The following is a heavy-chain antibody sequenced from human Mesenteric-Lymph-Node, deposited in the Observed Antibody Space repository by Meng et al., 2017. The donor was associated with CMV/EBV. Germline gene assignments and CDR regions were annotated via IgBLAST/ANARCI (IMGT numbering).Heavy chain of an antibody. D-gene: IGHD6-6*01. CDR1: GGSISSYY. Sequence: SETLSLTCTVSGGSISSYYWSWIRQPPGRGLEWIGYIYYSGSTYYNPSLKSRVTISVDTSKNQFSLKLSSVTAADTAVYYCARAARPGGYYYGMDVWGQGTTVTVSS. CDR3: ARAARPGGYYYGMDV. J-gene: IGHJ6*02. V-gene: IGHV4-59*12. CDR2: IYYSGST.